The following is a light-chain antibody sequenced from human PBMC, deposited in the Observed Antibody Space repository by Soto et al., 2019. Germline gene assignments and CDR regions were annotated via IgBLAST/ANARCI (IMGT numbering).Light chain of an antibody. CDR3: QQRSNWPPIT. V-gene: IGKV3-11*01. Sequence: EIVLTQSPATLSLSPGERATLSCRASQSVSSDLAWYHQKPGQAPRLLIYDASNRATGIPARFSGSGSGTDFTLTISSLEPEDFAVYYCQQRSNWPPITFGQGTRLEIK. J-gene: IGKJ5*01. CDR2: DAS. CDR1: QSVSSD.